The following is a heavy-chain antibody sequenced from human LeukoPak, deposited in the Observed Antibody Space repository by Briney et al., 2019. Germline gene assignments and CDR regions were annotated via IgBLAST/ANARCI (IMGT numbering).Heavy chain of an antibody. V-gene: IGHV4-39*01. CDR2: IYYSGST. J-gene: IGHJ6*02. D-gene: IGHD2-15*01. CDR3: AGGYCSGGSCSQPGNYYYYYGMDV. Sequence: SETLSLTCTVSGGSISSSSYYWGWIRQPPGKGLEWIGSIYYSGSTYYNPSLKSRVTISVDTSKNQFSLKLSSVTAADTAVYYCAGGYCSGGSCSQPGNYYYYYGMDVWGQGTTVTVSS. CDR1: GGSISSSSYY.